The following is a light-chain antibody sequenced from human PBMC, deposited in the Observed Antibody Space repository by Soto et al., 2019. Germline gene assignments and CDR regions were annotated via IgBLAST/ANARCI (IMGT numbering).Light chain of an antibody. CDR3: QHYGRSPGLFT. Sequence: DIVLTQSPGTLSLSPGERATLSCRASQSVSSTYLAWYQQKPGQAPRLLIYDASSRATGIPDRFSGSGSGADFTLTISRLEPEDFAVYYCQHYGRSPGLFTFGPGTKVEIK. CDR2: DAS. J-gene: IGKJ3*01. V-gene: IGKV3-20*01. CDR1: QSVSSTY.